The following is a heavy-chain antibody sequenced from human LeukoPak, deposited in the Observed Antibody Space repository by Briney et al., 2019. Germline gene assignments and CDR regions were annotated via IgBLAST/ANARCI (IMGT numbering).Heavy chain of an antibody. CDR2: ITGNGGDT. D-gene: IGHD1-26*01. Sequence: GGSLRLSCAASGFTFSSYAMSWVRQTPGKGLEWVSAITGNGGDTYSADSVKGRLTISRDNSKNTLYLQMNSLRAEDTAVYYCAKDVLSGTYYYFDQWGQGTLVTVSS. J-gene: IGHJ4*02. V-gene: IGHV3-23*01. CDR1: GFTFSSYA. CDR3: AKDVLSGTYYYFDQ.